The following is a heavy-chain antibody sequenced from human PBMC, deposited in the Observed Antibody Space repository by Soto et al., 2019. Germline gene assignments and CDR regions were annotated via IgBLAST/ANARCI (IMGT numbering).Heavy chain of an antibody. J-gene: IGHJ4*02. CDR2: IYYSGTN. CDR3: ARQARGTTWSDFDY. CDR1: GGSISNSDYY. Sequence: QLQLQESGPGLVKPSETLSLTCTVSGGSISNSDYYLGWIRQSPGKGLEWIGSIYYSGTNFYDPSLRSRIGMSVGTSKNQFSLRLNSVTAADTAVYYCARQARGTTWSDFDYWSQGTLVTVSS. D-gene: IGHD1-7*01. V-gene: IGHV4-39*01.